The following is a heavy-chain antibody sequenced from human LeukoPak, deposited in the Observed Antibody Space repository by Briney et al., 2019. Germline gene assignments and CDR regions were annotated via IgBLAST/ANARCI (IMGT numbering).Heavy chain of an antibody. D-gene: IGHD6-19*01. CDR3: AKDKQWLAPYYFDY. V-gene: IGHV3-30*18. J-gene: IGHJ4*02. CDR2: ISYDGSNK. Sequence: PGRSLRLSCAASGFTFSSYGMHWVRQAPGKGLEWVAVISYDGSNKYYADSVKGRFTISRDNSKDTLYLQMNSLRAEDTAVYYCAKDKQWLAPYYFDYWGQGTLVTVSS. CDR1: GFTFSSYG.